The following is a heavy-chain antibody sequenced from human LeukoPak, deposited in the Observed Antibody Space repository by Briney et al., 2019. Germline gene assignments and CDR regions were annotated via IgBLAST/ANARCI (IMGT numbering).Heavy chain of an antibody. CDR3: AAQGSGYDFESGWFDP. Sequence: SVKVSCKASGGTFSSYAISWVRQAPGQGLERMGGIIPIFGTANYAQKFQGRVTITTDESTSTAYMELSSLRSEDTAVYYCAAQGSGYDFESGWFDPWGQGTLVTVSS. CDR2: IIPIFGTA. J-gene: IGHJ5*02. CDR1: GGTFSSYA. V-gene: IGHV1-69*05. D-gene: IGHD5-12*01.